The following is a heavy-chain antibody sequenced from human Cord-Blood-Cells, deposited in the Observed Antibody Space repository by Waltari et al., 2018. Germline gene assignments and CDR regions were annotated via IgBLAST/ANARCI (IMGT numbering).Heavy chain of an antibody. Sequence: QVQLQQWGAGLLKPSETLSLTCAVYGGSFSGYYWSWIRQPTGQGLEWIGELNHSGSTNSNPYLEVRVTISVDASKNQCSLKLSSVTAADTAVYYCARGYCSSTSCYTPFYYYYGMDVWGQGTTVTVSS. CDR2: LNHSGST. D-gene: IGHD2-2*02. V-gene: IGHV4-34*01. CDR3: ARGYCSSTSCYTPFYYYYGMDV. J-gene: IGHJ6*02. CDR1: GGSFSGYY.